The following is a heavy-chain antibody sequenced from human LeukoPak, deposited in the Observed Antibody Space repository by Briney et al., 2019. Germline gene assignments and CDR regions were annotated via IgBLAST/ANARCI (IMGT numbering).Heavy chain of an antibody. D-gene: IGHD4-17*01. CDR2: IKSKTDGGTT. CDR3: TTELTTTVRRYYYYYMDV. J-gene: IGHJ6*03. Sequence: GGSLRLSCAASGFTFSNAWMSWVRQAPGKGLEWVGRIKSKTDGGTTDYAAPVKGRFTISRDDSKNTLYLQMNSLKTEDTAVYYCTTELTTTVRRYYYYYMDVWGKGTTVTVSS. V-gene: IGHV3-15*01. CDR1: GFTFSNAW.